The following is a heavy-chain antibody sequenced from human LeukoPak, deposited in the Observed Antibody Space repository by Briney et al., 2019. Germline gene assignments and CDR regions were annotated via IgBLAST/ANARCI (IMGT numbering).Heavy chain of an antibody. CDR3: ARGYCGGGSCPFDY. V-gene: IGHV4-59*08. Sequence: SETLSLTCTVSGGSISSYYWSWIRQPPGKGLEWIGYIYYSGSTNYNPSLKSRVTISVDTSKNQFSLKLSSVTAADTAVYYCARGYCGGGSCPFDYWGQGTLVTVSS. CDR2: IYYSGST. J-gene: IGHJ4*02. CDR1: GGSISSYY. D-gene: IGHD2-15*01.